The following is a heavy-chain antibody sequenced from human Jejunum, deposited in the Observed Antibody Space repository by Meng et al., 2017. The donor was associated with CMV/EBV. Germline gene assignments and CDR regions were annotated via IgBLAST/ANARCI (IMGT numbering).Heavy chain of an antibody. V-gene: IGHV1-18*01. J-gene: IGHJ2*01. CDR2: ISAYNGDT. CDR1: GYTFTNYG. Sequence: AQMVQSGGEVKKPGASVKVSCKASGYTFTNYGITWVRQAPGQGLEWMGWISAYNGDTNYAQTLQGRVTMNTDTSTSTAYMELRRLRSDDTAVYYCAREGLVGDLRYFDLWGRGTLVTVSS. D-gene: IGHD3-16*01. CDR3: AREGLVGDLRYFDL.